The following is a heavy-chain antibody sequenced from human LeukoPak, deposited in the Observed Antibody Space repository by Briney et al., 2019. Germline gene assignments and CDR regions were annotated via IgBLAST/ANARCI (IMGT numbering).Heavy chain of an antibody. CDR1: GYTFTTYS. Sequence: ASVKVSCKASGYTFTTYSLAWVRQAPGQSLEWMGWISVSNGGTNYAQSFQDRVTLTRDTSTNTAYLELRSLRSDDTAIIYCATATQPRGYFLHWGQGTLVTVSS. V-gene: IGHV1-18*01. D-gene: IGHD2-2*01. CDR2: ISVSNGGT. J-gene: IGHJ1*01. CDR3: ATATQPRGYFLH.